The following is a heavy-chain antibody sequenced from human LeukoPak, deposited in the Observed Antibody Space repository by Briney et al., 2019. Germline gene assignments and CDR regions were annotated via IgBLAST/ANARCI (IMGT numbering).Heavy chain of an antibody. J-gene: IGHJ5*02. CDR1: GFTFSIFA. V-gene: IGHV3-21*01. CDR2: ISSSSDYI. D-gene: IGHD5-24*01. CDR3: ARGTEMATMGSWFDP. Sequence: GGSLRLSCAASGFTFSIFAMSWVRQAPGKGLEWVSTISSSSDYIYYADSVKGRFTISRDNAKNSLYLQMNSLRTEDTAVYYCARGTEMATMGSWFDPWGQGTLVTVSS.